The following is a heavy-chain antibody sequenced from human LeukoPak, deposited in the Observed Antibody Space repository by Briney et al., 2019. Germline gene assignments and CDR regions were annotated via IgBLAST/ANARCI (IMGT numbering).Heavy chain of an antibody. J-gene: IGHJ4*02. Sequence: PGGSLRLSCAASGFTFSSYSMNWVRQAPGKGPEWVSYISSSSSTIYYADSVKGRFTISRDNAKNSLYLQMNGLRAEDTAVYYCASHDFWSGYPDYWGQGTLVTVSS. CDR2: ISSSSSTI. D-gene: IGHD3-3*01. CDR3: ASHDFWSGYPDY. CDR1: GFTFSSYS. V-gene: IGHV3-48*01.